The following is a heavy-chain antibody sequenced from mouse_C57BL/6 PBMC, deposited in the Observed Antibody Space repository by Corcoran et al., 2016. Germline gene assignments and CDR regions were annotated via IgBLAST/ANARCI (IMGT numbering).Heavy chain of an antibody. CDR3: AREGYDYYFDY. V-gene: IGHV3-6*01. CDR1: GYSITSGYY. D-gene: IGHD2-4*01. CDR2: ISYDGSN. J-gene: IGHJ2*01. Sequence: DVQLQESGPGLVKPSQSLSLTCSVTGYSITSGYYWNWIRQFPGNKLEWMGYISYDGSNNYNPSLKNRISITRDTSKNQFFLKLNSVTTEDTATYYCAREGYDYYFDYWGQGTTLTVSS.